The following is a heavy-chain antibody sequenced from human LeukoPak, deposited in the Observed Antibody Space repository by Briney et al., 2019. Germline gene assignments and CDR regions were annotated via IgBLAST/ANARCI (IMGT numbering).Heavy chain of an antibody. V-gene: IGHV3-21*04. D-gene: IGHD3-10*01. J-gene: IGHJ4*02. CDR1: GFTFSSYS. CDR3: AKSPVPMAPLGFDY. Sequence: PGGSLRLSCAASGFTFSSYSMNWVRQAPGKGLEWVSSISSSSSYIYYADSVKGRFTISRDNAKNSLYLQMNSLRAEDTAVYYCAKSPVPMAPLGFDYWGQGTLVTVSS. CDR2: ISSSSSYI.